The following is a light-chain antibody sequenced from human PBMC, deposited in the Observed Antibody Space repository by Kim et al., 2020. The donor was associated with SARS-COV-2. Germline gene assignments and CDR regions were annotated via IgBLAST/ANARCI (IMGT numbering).Light chain of an antibody. CDR2: EVT. CDR3: CSYAGSSTVV. V-gene: IGLV2-23*02. Sequence: GQSITISCTGTSSDVGTYNLVSWYQQHPGKAPKLMIYEVTKRPSGVSNRFSGSKSGNTASLTISGLQAEDEAHYYCCSYAGSSTVVFGGGTQLTVL. J-gene: IGLJ2*01. CDR1: SSDVGTYNL.